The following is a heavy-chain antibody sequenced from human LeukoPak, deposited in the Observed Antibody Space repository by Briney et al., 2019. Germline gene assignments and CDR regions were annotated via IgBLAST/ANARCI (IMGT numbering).Heavy chain of an antibody. CDR2: INHNGNVN. D-gene: IGHD3-16*01. V-gene: IGHV3-7*03. CDR3: ARGGGLAV. J-gene: IGHJ6*02. CDR1: GFTFSSYW. Sequence: GGSLRLSCAASGFTFSSYWMNWARQAPGKGLEWVASINHNGNVNYYVDSVKGRFTISRDNAKNSLYLQMSNLRAEDTAVYFCARGGGLAVWGQGATVTVSS.